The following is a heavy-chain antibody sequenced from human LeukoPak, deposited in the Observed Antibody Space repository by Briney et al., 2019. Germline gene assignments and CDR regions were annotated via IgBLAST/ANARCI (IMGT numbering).Heavy chain of an antibody. D-gene: IGHD3-3*01. CDR3: ARRIRAYYDFWSGSPFDY. CDR2: IYYSGRT. J-gene: IGHJ4*02. CDR1: GDSVSSGSSY. V-gene: IGHV4-61*01. Sequence: SETLSLTCTVSGDSVSSGSSYWTWIRQPPGRGLEWIGYIYYSGRTTYNPSLKSRVTISTDASKNQFSLKLSSVTAADTAVYYCARRIRAYYDFWSGSPFDYWGQGTLVTVSS.